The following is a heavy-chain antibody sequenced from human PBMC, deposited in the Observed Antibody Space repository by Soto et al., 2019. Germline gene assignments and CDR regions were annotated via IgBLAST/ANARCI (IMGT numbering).Heavy chain of an antibody. J-gene: IGHJ3*02. V-gene: IGHV3-48*03. Sequence: GGSLRLSCAASGFTFSSYEMNWVRQAPGKGLEWVSYISSSGSTIYYADSVKGRFTISRDNAKNSLYLQMNSLRAEDTAVYYCARDLTYSGSYYGFPRDDAFDIWGPGTMVTVSS. D-gene: IGHD1-26*01. CDR2: ISSSGSTI. CDR3: ARDLTYSGSYYGFPRDDAFDI. CDR1: GFTFSSYE.